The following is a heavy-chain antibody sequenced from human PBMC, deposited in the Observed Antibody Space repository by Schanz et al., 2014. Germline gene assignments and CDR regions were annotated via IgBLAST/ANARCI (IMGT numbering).Heavy chain of an antibody. CDR1: GFTFSIYG. Sequence: EVQLVESGGGLVRPGGSLRLSCAASGFTFSIYGMSWVRQAPGKGLEWVSRMIGSGSSVFYADSVKGRFTISRDNLKNTVYLQMTSLRAGDTAVYYCAKDGRLPYYGTGSDFDYWGQGTLVAVSS. CDR3: AKDGRLPYYGTGSDFDY. V-gene: IGHV3-23*04. D-gene: IGHD3-22*01. J-gene: IGHJ4*02. CDR2: MIGSGSSV.